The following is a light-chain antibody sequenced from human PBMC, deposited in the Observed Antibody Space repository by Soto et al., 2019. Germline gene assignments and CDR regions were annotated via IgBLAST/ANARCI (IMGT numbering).Light chain of an antibody. Sequence: QSALTQPASVSGSPGQSITISCTGTSSDVGGYHYVSWYQQHPGQAPKLMIYDVNNRPSGISDRFSGSKSGNTASLTISGLQAEDEADYYCSSYTSRNPRVFGAGTKLTVL. CDR2: DVN. J-gene: IGLJ2*01. CDR3: SSYTSRNPRV. V-gene: IGLV2-14*03. CDR1: SSDVGGYHY.